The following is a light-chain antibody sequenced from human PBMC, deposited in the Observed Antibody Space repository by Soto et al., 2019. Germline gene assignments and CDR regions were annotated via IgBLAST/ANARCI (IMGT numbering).Light chain of an antibody. CDR2: DVS. Sequence: QSALTQPASVSGSPGQSITISCTGTSSDIGASKYVSWYQQHPGRVPKLIIFDVSNRPPGVSNRFSGSKSGNTASLTISGLQAEDEADYHCSSYTSSSTVTFGGGTKLTVL. J-gene: IGLJ2*01. CDR1: SSDIGASKY. CDR3: SSYTSSSTVT. V-gene: IGLV2-14*01.